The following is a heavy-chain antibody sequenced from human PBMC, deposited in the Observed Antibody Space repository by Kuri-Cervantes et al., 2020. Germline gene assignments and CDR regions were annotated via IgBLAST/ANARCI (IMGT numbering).Heavy chain of an antibody. J-gene: IGHJ4*02. CDR1: GGTFSSYA. CDR3: ARDRGWKKITMIVVEGDSVDY. V-gene: IGHV1-18*01. Sequence: ASVKVSCKASGGTFSSYAISWVRQAPGQGLEWMGWINCNSGGTKYAQEFQGRVTMTTDTSTSTAYMELRSLRSDDTAVYYCARDRGWKKITMIVVEGDSVDYWGQGTLVTVSS. D-gene: IGHD3-22*01. CDR2: INCNSGGT.